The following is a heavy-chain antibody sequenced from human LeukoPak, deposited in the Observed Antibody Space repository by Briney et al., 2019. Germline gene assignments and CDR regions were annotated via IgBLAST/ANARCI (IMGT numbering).Heavy chain of an antibody. J-gene: IGHJ6*02. Sequence: GGSLRLSCTASGFTFSSYGMHWVRQAPGKGLEWVASISHDGSNKYYADSVRGRFTISRDNSKNTLYLQMNSLRAEDTAVYSCAKEAYYYDSRGYHNYYYYGMGVWGQGTTVTVSS. V-gene: IGHV3-30*18. CDR3: AKEAYYYDSRGYHNYYYYGMGV. D-gene: IGHD3-22*01. CDR2: ISHDGSNK. CDR1: GFTFSSYG.